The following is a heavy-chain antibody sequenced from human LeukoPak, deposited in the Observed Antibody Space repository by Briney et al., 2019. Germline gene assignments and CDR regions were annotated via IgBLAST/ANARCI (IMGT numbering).Heavy chain of an antibody. CDR1: GFTFSSYE. D-gene: IGHD3-22*01. J-gene: IGHJ4*02. CDR3: AKGESGYYDY. V-gene: IGHV3-48*03. CDR2: ISSSGSTI. Sequence: GGSLRLSCTASGFTFSSYEMNWVRQAPGKGLEWVSYISSSGSTIYYADSVKGRFTISRDNAKNSLCLQMNSLRAEDTAVYYCAKGESGYYDYWGQGTLVTVSS.